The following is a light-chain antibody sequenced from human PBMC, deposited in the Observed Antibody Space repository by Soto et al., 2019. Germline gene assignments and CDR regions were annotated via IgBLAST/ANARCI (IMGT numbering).Light chain of an antibody. CDR1: SSDVGGYNY. CDR3: SSYTSSSTYV. V-gene: IGLV2-14*01. Sequence: QSALTQPASVSGSPGQSITISCTGTSSDVGGYNYVSWIQQHPGKAPKLIIYDVSNRPSGVSNRFSGSKSGNTASLTISGLQAEDEADYYCSSYTSSSTYVFGTGTKLTVL. CDR2: DVS. J-gene: IGLJ1*01.